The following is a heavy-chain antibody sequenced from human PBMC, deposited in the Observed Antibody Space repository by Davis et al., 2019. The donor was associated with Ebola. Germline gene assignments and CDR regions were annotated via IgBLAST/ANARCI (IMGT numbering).Heavy chain of an antibody. J-gene: IGHJ4*02. CDR2: INHSGST. V-gene: IGHV4-4*02. CDR3: ARETTVTLIDY. D-gene: IGHD4-17*01. Sequence: SETLSLTCAVSGASISSNTWWSLVRQSPGKWLAWLGEINHSGSTNYNPSLKSRVTISVDTSKNQFSLKLSSVTAADTAVYYCARETTVTLIDYWGQGTLVTVSS. CDR1: GASISSNTW.